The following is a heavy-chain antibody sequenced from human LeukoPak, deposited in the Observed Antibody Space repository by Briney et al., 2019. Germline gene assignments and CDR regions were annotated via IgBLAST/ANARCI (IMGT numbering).Heavy chain of an antibody. D-gene: IGHD3-10*01. J-gene: IGHJ5*02. CDR3: ARDLRGGNNWFDP. Sequence: ASVKVSCKASGYTFTSYYMHWVRQAPGQGLEWMGWINPNSGGTNYAQKFQGRVTMTRDTSISTAYMELSRLRSDDTAVYYCARDLRGGNNWFDPWGQGTLVTVSS. V-gene: IGHV1-2*02. CDR2: INPNSGGT. CDR1: GYTFTSYY.